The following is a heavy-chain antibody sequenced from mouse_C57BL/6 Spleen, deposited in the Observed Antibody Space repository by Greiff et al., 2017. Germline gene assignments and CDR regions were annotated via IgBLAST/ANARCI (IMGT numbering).Heavy chain of an antibody. J-gene: IGHJ1*03. Sequence: VQLQQPGAELVKPGASVKLSCKASGYTFTSYWMQWVKQRPGQGLEWIGEIEPSDSYTNYNPKFKGKATLTVDPSSSTAYMQLSSLTSEDSSVYYCASPPSGTGWYFDVWGTGTTVTVSS. CDR3: ASPPSGTGWYFDV. CDR2: IEPSDSYT. D-gene: IGHD3-3*01. V-gene: IGHV1-50*01. CDR1: GYTFTSYW.